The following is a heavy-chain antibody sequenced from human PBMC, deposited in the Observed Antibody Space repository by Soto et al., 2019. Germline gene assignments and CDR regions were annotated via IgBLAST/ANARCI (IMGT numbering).Heavy chain of an antibody. CDR1: GGSISSSSYY. Sequence: PSETLSLTCTVSGGSISSSSYYWGWIRQPPGKGLEWIGSIYYSGSTYYNPSLKSRGTISVDTAKNQFSLKLSSVTAADTAVYYCARLPPVANGPWFDPWGPGTLVTVCS. CDR3: ARLPPVANGPWFDP. D-gene: IGHD2-21*01. J-gene: IGHJ5*02. V-gene: IGHV4-39*01. CDR2: IYYSGST.